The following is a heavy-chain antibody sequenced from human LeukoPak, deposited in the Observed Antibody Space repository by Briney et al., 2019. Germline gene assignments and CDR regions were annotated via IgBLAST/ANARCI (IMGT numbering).Heavy chain of an antibody. V-gene: IGHV3-30-3*01. CDR3: AKDIRIAAAGNPFDY. D-gene: IGHD6-13*01. CDR1: GFTFSSYA. Sequence: GGSLRLSCAASGFTFSSYAMHWVRQAPGKGLEWVAVISYDGSNKYYADSVKGRFTLSRDNSKNTLYLQMNSLRAEDTAVYYCAKDIRIAAAGNPFDYWGQGTLVTVSS. J-gene: IGHJ4*02. CDR2: ISYDGSNK.